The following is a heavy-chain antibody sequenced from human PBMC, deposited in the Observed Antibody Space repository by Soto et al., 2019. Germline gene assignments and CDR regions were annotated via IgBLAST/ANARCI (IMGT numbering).Heavy chain of an antibody. CDR1: GYTFNNYD. Sequence: ASVKVSCKASGYTFNNYDIHWVRQTPGHGLEWMGWMNPNSGNTGYAQNFRGRVTMTQNTAIGTAYMELSSLRSDDTATYYCTRAYGAETFDFWGQGTRVTVSS. V-gene: IGHV1-8*02. J-gene: IGHJ5*01. D-gene: IGHD3-10*01. CDR2: MNPNSGNT. CDR3: TRAYGAETFDF.